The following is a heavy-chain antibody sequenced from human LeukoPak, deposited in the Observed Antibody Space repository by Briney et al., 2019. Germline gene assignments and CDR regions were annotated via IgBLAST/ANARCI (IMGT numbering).Heavy chain of an antibody. Sequence: SETLSLTCAVYGGSFSGYYWSWIRQPPGKGLEWIGEINHSGSTNYNPSLKSRVTISVDTSKNQFSLKLSSVTAADTAVYYCARRRSRGIGFDYWGQGTLVTVSS. CDR3: ARRRSRGIGFDY. V-gene: IGHV4-34*01. CDR2: INHSGST. D-gene: IGHD3-16*02. J-gene: IGHJ4*02. CDR1: GGSFSGYY.